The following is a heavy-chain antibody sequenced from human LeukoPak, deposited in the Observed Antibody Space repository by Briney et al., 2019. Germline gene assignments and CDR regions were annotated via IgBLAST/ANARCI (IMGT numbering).Heavy chain of an antibody. Sequence: GGSVRFSCAASGFTFSSYEMNWDRQAPGKGLEWVSDISSSGCIIYYADSVKGRFTISRDNTKTSLYLQMNSLRAEDTAVYYCARVSRYANDYWGQRTVVGDSS. D-gene: IGHD2-2*01. CDR3: ARVSRYANDY. J-gene: IGHJ4*02. CDR1: GFTFSSYE. CDR2: ISSSGCII. V-gene: IGHV3-48*03.